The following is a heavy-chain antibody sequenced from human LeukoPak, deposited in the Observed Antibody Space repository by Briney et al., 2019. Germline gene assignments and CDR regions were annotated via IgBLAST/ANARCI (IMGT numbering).Heavy chain of an antibody. J-gene: IGHJ4*02. D-gene: IGHD6-19*01. CDR3: TTPYSSGLIAY. CDR2: IKSKTDGGTT. CDR1: GFTFSNAG. Sequence: GGSLRLSFAASGFTFSNAGMSWVRQAPGKGLDWVGRIKSKTDGGTTDYAAPVKGRFTISRDDSKNTLYLQMNSLKTEDTAVYYCTTPYSSGLIAYWGQGTLVTVSS. V-gene: IGHV3-15*01.